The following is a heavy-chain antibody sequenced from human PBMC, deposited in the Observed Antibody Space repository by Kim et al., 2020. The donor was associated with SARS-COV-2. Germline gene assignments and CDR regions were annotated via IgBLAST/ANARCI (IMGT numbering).Heavy chain of an antibody. CDR3: ARGQVAAAWPL. Sequence: TSNNPSLESRVTISIDTSKNQLSLKVTSITAADTAVYYCARGQVAAAWPLWGQGTLVTVSS. V-gene: IGHV4-34*01. J-gene: IGHJ4*02. D-gene: IGHD6-13*01. CDR2: T.